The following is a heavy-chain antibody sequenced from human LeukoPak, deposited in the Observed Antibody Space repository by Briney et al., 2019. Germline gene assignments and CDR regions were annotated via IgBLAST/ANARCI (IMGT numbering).Heavy chain of an antibody. Sequence: GGSLRLSCAASGFTFSSYAMHWVRQAPGKGLEWVAVISYDGSSKYYADSVKGRFTISRDNSKNTLYLQMNSLRAEDTAVYYCARGPSGYHNTGGQGTLVTVSS. J-gene: IGHJ4*02. V-gene: IGHV3-30*04. CDR1: GFTFSSYA. CDR3: ARGPSGYHNT. CDR2: ISYDGSSK. D-gene: IGHD5-12*01.